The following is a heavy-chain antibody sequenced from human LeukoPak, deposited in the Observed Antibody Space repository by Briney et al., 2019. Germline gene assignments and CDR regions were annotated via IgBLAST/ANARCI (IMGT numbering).Heavy chain of an antibody. D-gene: IGHD6-13*01. Sequence: GRSLRLSCAASGFTFSSYAMHWVRQAPGKGLEWVAVISYDGSNKYYADSVKDRFTISRDNSKNTLYLQMNSLRAEDTAVYYCASAPYPGIAAQSPLDPWGQGTLVTVSS. CDR2: ISYDGSNK. CDR1: GFTFSSYA. J-gene: IGHJ5*02. CDR3: ASAPYPGIAAQSPLDP. V-gene: IGHV3-30*04.